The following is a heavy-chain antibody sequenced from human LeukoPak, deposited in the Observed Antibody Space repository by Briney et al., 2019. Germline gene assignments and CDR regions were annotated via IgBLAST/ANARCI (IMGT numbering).Heavy chain of an antibody. V-gene: IGHV3-23*01. D-gene: IGHD4/OR15-4a*01. J-gene: IGHJ6*02. CDR3: AKDLTPGLRYYYYYGMDV. Sequence: GGSLRLSCAASGFMFSTYAMSWVRQAPGKGLEWVSSISSSGTNTYYADSVKGQFTISRDNSKNTLYLQMNSLRAEDTAVYYCAKDLTPGLRYYYYYGMDVWGQGTTVTVSS. CDR1: GFMFSTYA. CDR2: ISSSGTNT.